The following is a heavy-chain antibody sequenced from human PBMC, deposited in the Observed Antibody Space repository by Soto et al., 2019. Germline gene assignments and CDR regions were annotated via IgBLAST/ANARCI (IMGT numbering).Heavy chain of an antibody. J-gene: IGHJ6*02. D-gene: IGHD2-15*01. CDR1: GGSVSTGNW. Sequence: KASETLSLTCTVSGGSVSTGNWWGWVRQPPGRGLEWVGEVFHTGSTSYNPSLKSRVTLSVDKSKNQFSLKLSSVTAADTAVYYCVRLYCRGGACPYYYYYSMDVWGQGTTVTVSS. CDR3: VRLYCRGGACPYYYYYSMDV. CDR2: VFHTGST. V-gene: IGHV4-4*02.